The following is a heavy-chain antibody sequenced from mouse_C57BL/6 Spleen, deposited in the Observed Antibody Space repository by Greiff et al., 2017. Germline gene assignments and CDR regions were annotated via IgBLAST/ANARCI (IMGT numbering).Heavy chain of an antibody. CDR3: AREGDDSLAY. CDR1: GYTFTSYG. D-gene: IGHD2-4*01. V-gene: IGHV1-81*01. CDR2: IYPRSGNT. Sequence: VQLQQSGAELARPGASVKLSCKASGYTFTSYGISWVKQRTGQGLEWIGEIYPRSGNTYYNEKFKGKATLTADKSSSTAYMELRSLTSEDSAVYFCAREGDDSLAYWGQGTLVTVSA. J-gene: IGHJ3*01.